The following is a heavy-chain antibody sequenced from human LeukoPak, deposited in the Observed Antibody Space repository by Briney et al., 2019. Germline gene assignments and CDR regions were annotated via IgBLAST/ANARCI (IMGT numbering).Heavy chain of an antibody. CDR3: ARDQPPPYSSGWYENYYYHGMDV. CDR2: IYHSGST. CDR1: GGSISSSNW. D-gene: IGHD6-19*01. Sequence: SGTPSLTCAVSGGSISSSNWWSWVRQPPGKGLEWIGEIYHSGSTNYNPSLKSRVTISVDKSKNQFSLKLSSVTAADTAVYYCARDQPPPYSSGWYENYYYHGMDVWSQGTTVTVSS. J-gene: IGHJ6*02. V-gene: IGHV4-4*02.